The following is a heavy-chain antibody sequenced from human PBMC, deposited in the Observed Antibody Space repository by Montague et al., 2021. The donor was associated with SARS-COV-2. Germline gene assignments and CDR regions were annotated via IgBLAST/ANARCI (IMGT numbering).Heavy chain of an antibody. CDR1: GFTFSNYD. J-gene: IGHJ3*02. D-gene: IGHD3-16*02. CDR2: ISTSAYTT. Sequence: SLRLSCAASGFTFSNYDMNWVRQAPGKGPEWISYISTSAYTTSYAGPVRGRITISRDNGKNSLYLQMNSLRVEDTAVYYCTRGYRSIVGDGLDIWGQGTKVTVSS. V-gene: IGHV3-48*03. CDR3: TRGYRSIVGDGLDI.